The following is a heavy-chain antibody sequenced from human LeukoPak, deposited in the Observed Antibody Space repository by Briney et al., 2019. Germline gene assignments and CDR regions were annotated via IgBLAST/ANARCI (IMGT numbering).Heavy chain of an antibody. CDR2: IYHSGST. CDR1: GFTFSSYW. CDR3: ARSVPLAAAGSDFDY. D-gene: IGHD6-13*01. Sequence: GSLRLSCAASGFTFSSYWMSWVRQAPGKGLEWIGSIYHSGSTYYNPSLKSRVTISVDTSKNQFSLKLSSVTAADTAVYYCARSVPLAAAGSDFDYWGQGTLVTVSS. J-gene: IGHJ4*02. V-gene: IGHV4-38-2*01.